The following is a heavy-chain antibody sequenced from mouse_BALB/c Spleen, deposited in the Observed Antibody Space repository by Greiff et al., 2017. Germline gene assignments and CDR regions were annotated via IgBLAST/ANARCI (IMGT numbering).Heavy chain of an antibody. J-gene: IGHJ3*01. CDR2: ISSGGGST. CDR3: SRHYYCSSSAWFAY. D-gene: IGHD1-1*01. V-gene: IGHV5-12-1*01. Sequence: EVQLVESGGGLVKPGGSLKLSCAASGFAFSSYDMSWVRQTPEKRLEWVAYISSGGGSTYYPDTVKGRFTISRDNAKNTLYLQMSSLKSEDTAMYDWSRHYYCSSSAWFAYWGQGTLVTVSA. CDR1: GFAFSSYD.